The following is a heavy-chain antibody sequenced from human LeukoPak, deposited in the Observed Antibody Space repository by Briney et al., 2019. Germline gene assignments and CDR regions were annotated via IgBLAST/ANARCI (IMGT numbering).Heavy chain of an antibody. CDR3: ARVDYSSSWYNWFDP. V-gene: IGHV4-30-2*01. CDR2: IYHSGST. CDR1: GGSISSGGYS. D-gene: IGHD6-13*01. J-gene: IGHJ5*02. Sequence: PSQTLPLTCAVSGGSISSGGYSWSWIRQPPGKGLEWIGYIYHSGSTYYNPSLKSRVTISVDRSKNQFSLKLSSVTAADTAVYYCARVDYSSSWYNWFDPWGQGTLVTVSS.